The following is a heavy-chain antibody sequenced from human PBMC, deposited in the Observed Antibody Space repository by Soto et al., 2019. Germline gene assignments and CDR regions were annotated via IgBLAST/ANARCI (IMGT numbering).Heavy chain of an antibody. CDR3: ARDPTDYYGSGSYGHAFDI. J-gene: IGHJ3*02. CDR1: GFTFSSYW. CDR2: INSDGSST. D-gene: IGHD3-10*01. V-gene: IGHV3-74*01. Sequence: GGSLRLSCAASGFTFSSYWMHWVRQAPGKGLVWVSRINSDGSSTSYADSVKGRFTISRDNAKNTLYLQMNSLRAEDTAVYYCARDPTDYYGSGSYGHAFDIWGQGTMVTVSS.